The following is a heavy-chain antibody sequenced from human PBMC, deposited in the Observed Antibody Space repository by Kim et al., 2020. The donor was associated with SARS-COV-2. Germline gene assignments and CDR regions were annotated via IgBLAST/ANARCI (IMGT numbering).Heavy chain of an antibody. CDR2: IWYDGSNK. CDR3: ARNDKAAPGGY. D-gene: IGHD3-9*01. V-gene: IGHV3-33*01. Sequence: GGSLRLSCAASGFTFSSYGMHWVRQAPGKGLEWVAVIWYDGSNKYYADSVKGRFTISRDNSKNTLYLQMNSLRAEDTAVYYCARNDKAAPGGYWGQGTLVTVSS. CDR1: GFTFSSYG. J-gene: IGHJ4*02.